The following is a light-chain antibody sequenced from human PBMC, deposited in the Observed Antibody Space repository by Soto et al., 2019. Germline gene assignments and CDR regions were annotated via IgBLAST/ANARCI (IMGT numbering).Light chain of an antibody. CDR3: QQLNSYPLT. J-gene: IGKJ5*01. Sequence: EIQMTQSPSYMCASVGDRVTITCRASQSISSYLNWYQQKPGKAPKLLIYAASSLQSGVPSRFSGSGSGTDFTLTISSLQPEDFATYYCQQLNSYPLTFGQGTRLEIK. CDR1: QSISSY. CDR2: AAS. V-gene: IGKV1-39*01.